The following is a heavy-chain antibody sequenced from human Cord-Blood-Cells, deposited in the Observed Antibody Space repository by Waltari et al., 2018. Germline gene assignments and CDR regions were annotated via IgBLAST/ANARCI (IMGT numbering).Heavy chain of an antibody. CDR2: IYYSGST. V-gene: IGHV4-39*01. CDR1: GGSISSSSYY. J-gene: IGHJ4*02. D-gene: IGHD3-3*01. CDR3: ASGFYDFWSGYYPEFDY. Sequence: QLQLQESGPGLVKPSETLSLTCTVSGGSISSSSYYWGWIRQPPGKGLEWIGSIYYSGSTYYNPSLKSRVTISVDTSKNQFSLKLSSVTAADTAVYYCASGFYDFWSGYYPEFDYWGQGTLVTVSS.